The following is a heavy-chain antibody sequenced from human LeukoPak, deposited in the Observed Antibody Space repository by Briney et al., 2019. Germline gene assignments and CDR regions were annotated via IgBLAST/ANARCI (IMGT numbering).Heavy chain of an antibody. D-gene: IGHD3-10*02. J-gene: IGHJ6*04. CDR2: ISSSGSTI. CDR3: AELGITMIGGV. Sequence: GGSLRLSCAASGFTFSSYEMNWVRQAPGKGLEWVSYISSSGSTIYYADSLKSRFTISRDNAKNLLYLQMNSLRAEDTAVYYCAELGITMIGGVWGKGTTVTISS. V-gene: IGHV3-48*03. CDR1: GFTFSSYE.